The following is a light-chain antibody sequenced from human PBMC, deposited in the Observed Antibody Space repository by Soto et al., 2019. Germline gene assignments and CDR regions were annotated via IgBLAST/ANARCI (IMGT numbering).Light chain of an antibody. CDR3: QSYDSSLSGFV. CDR2: GNY. J-gene: IGLJ1*01. V-gene: IGLV1-40*01. CDR1: SSNIGAGYD. Sequence: QSVLTQPPSVSGAPGQRVTISCTGSSSNIGAGYDVHWYQQLPGTAPKLLIYGNYNRPSGVPDRFSGSKSGTSISLAITGLQAEDEADSYCQSYDSSLSGFVFGTGTKVTVL.